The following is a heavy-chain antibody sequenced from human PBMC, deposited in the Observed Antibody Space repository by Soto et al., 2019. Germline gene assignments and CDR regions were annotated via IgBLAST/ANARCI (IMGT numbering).Heavy chain of an antibody. Sequence: GGSLRLSCAASGFTFSSYAMSWVRQAPGKGLEWVSAISGSGGSTYYADSVKGRFTISRDNSKNTLYLQMNSLRAEDTAVYYCAKDRDNWKYGADAFDIWGQGTMVTVSS. CDR3: AKDRDNWKYGADAFDI. V-gene: IGHV3-23*01. J-gene: IGHJ3*02. CDR2: ISGSGGST. D-gene: IGHD1-7*01. CDR1: GFTFSSYA.